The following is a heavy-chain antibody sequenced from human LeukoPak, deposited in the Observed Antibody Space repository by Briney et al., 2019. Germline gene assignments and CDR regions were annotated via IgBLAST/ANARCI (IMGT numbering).Heavy chain of an antibody. CDR2: ISSSSGNI. Sequence: GGSLRLSCAASGFTFSSYSMNWVRQAPGKGLEWVSYISSSSGNIYYADSAKGRFTISRDNAKTSLYLQMNSLRAEDTALYYCARSYYYDSSGYYYVGDYFDYWGQGTLVTVSS. V-gene: IGHV3-48*01. CDR1: GFTFSSYS. D-gene: IGHD3-22*01. CDR3: ARSYYYDSSGYYYVGDYFDY. J-gene: IGHJ4*02.